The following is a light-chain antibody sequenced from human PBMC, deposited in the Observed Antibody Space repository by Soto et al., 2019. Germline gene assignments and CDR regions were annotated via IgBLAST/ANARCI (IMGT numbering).Light chain of an antibody. Sequence: DIQLTQSPSFLSASVGDRVTLSCRASQDINTNFAWYHQKPGEAPKLLIFAASTLKTGVPSECCGSGSGTEFTVIIISLQPEDFAAYYCRQRKSYPITFGQGTLREIK. CDR3: RQRKSYPIT. J-gene: IGKJ5*01. V-gene: IGKV1-9*01. CDR2: AAS. CDR1: QDINTN.